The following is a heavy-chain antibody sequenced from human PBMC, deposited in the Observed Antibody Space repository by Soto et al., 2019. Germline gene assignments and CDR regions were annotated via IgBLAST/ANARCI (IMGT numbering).Heavy chain of an antibody. V-gene: IGHV1-2*02. CDR2: INPNSGGT. D-gene: IGHD3-16*02. Sequence: ASVKVSCKASGYTFTGYFMHWVRQAPGQGLEWMGWINPNSGGTNYAQKFQGRVTMTRDTSISTAYMELSRLRSDDTAVYYCARAGLYLGELSPYDYWGQGTLVTVSS. CDR1: GYTFTGYF. CDR3: ARAGLYLGELSPYDY. J-gene: IGHJ4*02.